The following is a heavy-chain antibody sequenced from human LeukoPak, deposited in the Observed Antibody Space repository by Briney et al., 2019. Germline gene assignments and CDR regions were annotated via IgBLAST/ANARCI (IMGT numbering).Heavy chain of an antibody. V-gene: IGHV1-69*04. Sequence: SVKVSCKASGGTFSSYAISWVRQAPGQGLEWMGRIIPILGIANYAQKFQGRVTITADKSTSTAYMELSSLRSEDTAVYYCARETEIVVATKAFDIWGQGTMVTVSS. CDR2: IIPILGIA. CDR3: ARETEIVVATKAFDI. J-gene: IGHJ3*02. CDR1: GGTFSSYA. D-gene: IGHD3-22*01.